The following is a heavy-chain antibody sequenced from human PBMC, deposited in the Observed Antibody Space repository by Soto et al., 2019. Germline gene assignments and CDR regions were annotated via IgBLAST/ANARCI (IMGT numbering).Heavy chain of an antibody. V-gene: IGHV1-46*01. Sequence: ASVKVSCKASGGTFSSYAISWVRQAPGQGLEWMGLINPSGDSTSYAQKFQGRLTMTRDTSTSTVYMEMSSLRSEDTAMYYCARETTVTTDWFDPWGQGTLVTVSS. CDR2: INPSGDST. D-gene: IGHD4-4*01. CDR1: GGTFSSYA. J-gene: IGHJ5*02. CDR3: ARETTVTTDWFDP.